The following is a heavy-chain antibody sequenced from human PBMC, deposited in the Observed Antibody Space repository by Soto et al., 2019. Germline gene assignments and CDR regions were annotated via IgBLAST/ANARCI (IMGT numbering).Heavy chain of an antibody. CDR1: GFTFSSYG. CDR3: ARDRHPGDFWSGYYKGYYGMDV. D-gene: IGHD3-3*01. Sequence: QVQLVESGGGVVQPGRSLRLSCAASGFTFSSYGMHWVRQAPGKGLEWVAVIWYDGSNKYYADSVKGRFTISRDNSKNTLYLQMNSLRAEDTAVYYCARDRHPGDFWSGYYKGYYGMDVWGQGTTVTVSS. CDR2: IWYDGSNK. V-gene: IGHV3-33*01. J-gene: IGHJ6*02.